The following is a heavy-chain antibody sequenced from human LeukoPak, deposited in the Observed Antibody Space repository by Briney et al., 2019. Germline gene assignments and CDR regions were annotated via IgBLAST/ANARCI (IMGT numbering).Heavy chain of an antibody. Sequence: GESLKISCKGSGYSFTNYWIGWVRQMPGKGLEWMGIIYPGDSDARYSPSFQGQVTISADKSISTVYLQWSSLKASDTAMYYCAKPSPRYCSGGTCDAFDIWGQGTMVTVPS. D-gene: IGHD2-15*01. V-gene: IGHV5-51*01. J-gene: IGHJ3*02. CDR3: AKPSPRYCSGGTCDAFDI. CDR1: GYSFTNYW. CDR2: IYPGDSDA.